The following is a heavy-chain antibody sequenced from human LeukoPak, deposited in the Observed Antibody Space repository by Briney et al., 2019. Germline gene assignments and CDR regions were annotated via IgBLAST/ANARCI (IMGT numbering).Heavy chain of an antibody. D-gene: IGHD7-27*01. V-gene: IGHV3-23*01. CDR1: GGSFSGYY. CDR3: AKTTGGWFDP. Sequence: ETLSLACAVYGGSFSGYYWSWIRQAPGKGLEWVSAISGSGGSTYYADSVKGRFTISRDNSKNTLYLQMNSLRAEDTAVYYCAKTTGGWFDPWGQGTLVTVSS. CDR2: ISGSGGST. J-gene: IGHJ5*02.